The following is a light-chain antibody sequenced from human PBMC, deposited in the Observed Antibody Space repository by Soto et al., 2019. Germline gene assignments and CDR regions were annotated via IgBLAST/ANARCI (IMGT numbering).Light chain of an antibody. CDR2: GAS. J-gene: IGKJ2*01. CDR1: QRVSSSY. Sequence: IVLTQSPGTLSLSPGERATLSCRASQRVSSSYLAWYQQKPGQAPRLLIYGASSRATGIPDRFSGSGSGTDFTLTISRLEPEDFAVYFCQRYGSSPPFTFGQGTKVEIK. CDR3: QRYGSSPPFT. V-gene: IGKV3-20*01.